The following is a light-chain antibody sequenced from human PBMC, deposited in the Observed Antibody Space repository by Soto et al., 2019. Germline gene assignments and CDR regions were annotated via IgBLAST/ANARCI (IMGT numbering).Light chain of an antibody. J-gene: IGKJ5*01. CDR1: QSVSSSY. Sequence: EIVLTQSPGTLSLSPGERATLSCRAGQSVSSSYLAWYQQKPGQAPRLLIHDASSRATGIPARFSGSGSETDFTLTISSLEPEDFAVYYCQQRGSWPPSITFGQGTRLEIK. CDR2: DAS. CDR3: QQRGSWPPSIT. V-gene: IGKV3D-20*02.